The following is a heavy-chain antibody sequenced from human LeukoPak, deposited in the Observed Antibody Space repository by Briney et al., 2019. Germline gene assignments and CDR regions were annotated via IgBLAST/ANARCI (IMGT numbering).Heavy chain of an antibody. CDR1: GGSFSGYY. CDR3: ASLNSSSWDPFDY. D-gene: IGHD6-13*01. V-gene: IGHV4-34*01. Sequence: SETLSLTCAVYGGSFSGYYWSWISQPPGKGLEWIGEINHSGSTNYNPSLKSRVTISVDTSKNQFSLKLSSVTATDTAVYYCASLNSSSWDPFDYWGQGTLVTVSS. CDR2: INHSGST. J-gene: IGHJ4*02.